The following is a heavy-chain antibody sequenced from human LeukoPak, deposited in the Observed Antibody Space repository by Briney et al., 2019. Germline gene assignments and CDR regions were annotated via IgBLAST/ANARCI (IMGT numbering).Heavy chain of an antibody. V-gene: IGHV3-48*04. CDR1: GFTFGTYY. D-gene: IGHD2-15*01. CDR3: ARSIGSEYYMDV. CDR2: ISSSSRTI. J-gene: IGHJ6*03. Sequence: GGSLRLPCAASGFTFGTYYMNWVRQAPGKGLEWVSYISSSSRTIYYADSVTGRFTISRDNAEDSLYLQMSSLRAEDTAVYYCARSIGSEYYMDVWGKGTTVTVSS.